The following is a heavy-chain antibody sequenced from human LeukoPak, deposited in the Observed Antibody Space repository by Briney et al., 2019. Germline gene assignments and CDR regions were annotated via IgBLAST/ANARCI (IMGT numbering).Heavy chain of an antibody. CDR2: INSDGSDT. J-gene: IGHJ4*02. Sequence: GGSLRLSCAASGFTFSSYWMNWVRQAPGKGLVWVSHINSDGSDTTYADSVKGRFTISRDNAKNTLYLQMNSLRAEDTAVYYCARVGSESYPNDFWGQGTLVTVSS. CDR3: ARVGSESYPNDF. V-gene: IGHV3-74*03. D-gene: IGHD1-26*01. CDR1: GFTFSSYW.